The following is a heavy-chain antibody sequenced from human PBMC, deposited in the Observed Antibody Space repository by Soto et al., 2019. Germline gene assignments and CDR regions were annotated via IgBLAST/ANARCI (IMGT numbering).Heavy chain of an antibody. Sequence: QVQLVESGGGVVQPGRSLRLSCAASGFTLSSYGMHWVRQAPGKGLEWVAIISYDGSNKYYADSVKGRFTISRDNSKNTLYLQMNSLRAEDTAVYYCAKGYSNLDYWGQGTLVTVSS. CDR1: GFTLSSYG. D-gene: IGHD4-4*01. V-gene: IGHV3-30*18. CDR3: AKGYSNLDY. J-gene: IGHJ4*02. CDR2: ISYDGSNK.